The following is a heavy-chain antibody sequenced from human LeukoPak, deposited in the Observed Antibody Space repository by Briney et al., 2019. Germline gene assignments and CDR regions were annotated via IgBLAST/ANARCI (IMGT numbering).Heavy chain of an antibody. V-gene: IGHV3-15*01. CDR3: TTDPRHAYYMDV. CDR1: GFTFENAW. J-gene: IGHJ6*03. CDR2: VKSKTDGGTT. Sequence: PGGSLRLSCAASGFTFENAWISLVRQAPGKGLEWVGRVKSKTDGGTTHYAAPVKGRFTISRDDSKNTVYFQMNSLQIDDTAVYYCTTDPRHAYYMDVWGKGTTVTVSS.